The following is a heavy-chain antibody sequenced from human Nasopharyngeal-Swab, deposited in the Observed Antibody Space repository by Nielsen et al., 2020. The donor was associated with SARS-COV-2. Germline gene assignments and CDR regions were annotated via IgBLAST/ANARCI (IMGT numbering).Heavy chain of an antibody. Sequence: GVSLRLSCAASAFTLSSSNMNWVRQAPGKGLEWVSVIYTGGTTYYADYVKGRFTISRHNSNNTLSLQMNSLRPEDTAVYYCARANYYDSSGHGSFDYWGQGTLVTVSS. CDR1: AFTLSSSN. D-gene: IGHD3-22*01. CDR2: IYTGGTT. J-gene: IGHJ4*02. CDR3: ARANYYDSSGHGSFDY. V-gene: IGHV3-53*04.